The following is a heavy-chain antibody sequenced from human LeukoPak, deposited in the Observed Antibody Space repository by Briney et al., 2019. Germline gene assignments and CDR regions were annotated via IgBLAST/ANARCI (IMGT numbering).Heavy chain of an antibody. CDR1: GGTFSSYA. V-gene: IGHV1-69*13. Sequence: SVKVSCKASGGTFSSYAISWVRQAPGQGLEWMGGIIPIFGTANYAQKFQGRVTITADESTSTAYMELSSLRSEDTAVYYCARDATIFGEHLDDWGQGTLVTVSS. J-gene: IGHJ4*02. D-gene: IGHD3-3*01. CDR2: IIPIFGTA. CDR3: ARDATIFGEHLDD.